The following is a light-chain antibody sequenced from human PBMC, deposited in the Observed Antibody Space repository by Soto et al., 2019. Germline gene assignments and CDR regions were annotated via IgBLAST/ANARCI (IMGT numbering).Light chain of an antibody. V-gene: IGKV1-5*03. CDR1: QSISSW. CDR3: QQYNTYPVT. J-gene: IGKJ1*01. CDR2: KAS. Sequence: DIQMTQSPSTLSASVGDRVTITCRASQSISSWLAWYQQKPGKAPKRLIYKASNLQSGAPSRFSGSDSGTEFTLTISSLQPDDCATYYCQQYNTYPVTFGQGTKVEIK.